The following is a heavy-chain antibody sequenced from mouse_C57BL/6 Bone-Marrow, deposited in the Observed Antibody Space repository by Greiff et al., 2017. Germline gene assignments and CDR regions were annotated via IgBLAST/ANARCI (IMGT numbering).Heavy chain of an antibody. Sequence: QVQLKQPGAELVKPGASVKMSCKASGYTFTSYWITWVKQRPGHGLEWIGDIYPGSGSTNYNEKFKSKATLTVDTSSSTAYMQLSSLTSEDSAVYYCARENYYGSSYYAMDYWGQGTSVTVSS. J-gene: IGHJ4*01. CDR3: ARENYYGSSYYAMDY. CDR1: GYTFTSYW. D-gene: IGHD1-1*01. CDR2: IYPGSGST. V-gene: IGHV1-55*01.